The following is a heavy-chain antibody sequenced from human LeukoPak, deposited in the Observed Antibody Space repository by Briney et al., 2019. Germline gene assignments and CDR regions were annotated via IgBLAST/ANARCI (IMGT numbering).Heavy chain of an antibody. V-gene: IGHV3-30*02. CDR2: IRYDGSNK. CDR1: GFTFSSYG. Sequence: GGSLRLSCAASGFTFSSYGMHWVRQAPGKGLEWVAFIRYDGSNKYYADSVKGRFTISRDNSKNTLYLQMNSLRAEDTAVYYCAKPEDYYYYMDVWGKGTTVTISS. J-gene: IGHJ6*03. CDR3: AKPEDYYYYMDV.